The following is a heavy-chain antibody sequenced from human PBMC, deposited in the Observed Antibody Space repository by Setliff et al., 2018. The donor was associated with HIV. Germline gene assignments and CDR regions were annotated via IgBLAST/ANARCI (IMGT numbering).Heavy chain of an antibody. CDR2: INPSGGST. CDR3: ARGWEGGMDY. CDR1: GYTFTRYF. V-gene: IGHV1-46*01. D-gene: IGHD1-26*01. J-gene: IGHJ4*02. Sequence: ASVKVSCKASGYTFTRYFMHCVRQATGQGLEWLGMINPSGGSTWYAQKFQGRVTMTGDTSTNTLYMELSSLRSEDTAVYYCARGWEGGMDYRGKGSLVTVSS.